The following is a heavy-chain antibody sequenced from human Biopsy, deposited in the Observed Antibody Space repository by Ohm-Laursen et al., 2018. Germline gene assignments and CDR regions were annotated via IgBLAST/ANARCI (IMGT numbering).Heavy chain of an antibody. J-gene: IGHJ5*02. CDR3: GRAVRNQLLTDP. V-gene: IGHV1-8*01. D-gene: IGHD1-7*01. Sequence: SVKVSCKASGYTFTSYDITWVRQASGQGPEWIGWLNPVSGNSNFGQKFRCRVTVTSDTSISTAYMELSGLTSDDTATYYCGRAVRNQLLTDPWGQGTLVTVTS. CDR1: GYTFTSYD. CDR2: LNPVSGNS.